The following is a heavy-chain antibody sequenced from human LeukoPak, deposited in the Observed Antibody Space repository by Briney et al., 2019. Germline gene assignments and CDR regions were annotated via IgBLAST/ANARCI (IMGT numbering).Heavy chain of an antibody. J-gene: IGHJ3*02. CDR2: IKSKTDGGTT. V-gene: IGHV3-15*01. CDR1: GFTFSNAW. D-gene: IGHD4-17*01. CDR3: TTEGATVTYDAFDI. Sequence: PGGSLRLSCAASGFTFSNAWMSWVRQAPGKGLESVGRIKSKTDGGTTDYAAPVKGRFTISRDDSKNTLYLQMNSLKTEDTAVYYCTTEGATVTYDAFDIWGQGTMVTVSS.